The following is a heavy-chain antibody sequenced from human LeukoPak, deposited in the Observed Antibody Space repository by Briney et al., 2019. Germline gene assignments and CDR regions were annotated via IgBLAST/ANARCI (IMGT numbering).Heavy chain of an antibody. J-gene: IGHJ4*02. CDR1: GDSISSSSHH. Sequence: SETLSLTCTVSGDSISSSSHHWGWLRQSPGKGLEWIGSIYYGRTTYYNPSLNNRVSISVVTSKNQFSLQLNSMSAADTAVYYCVRHDGRGGATMGALDSWGQGSLVTVSS. D-gene: IGHD4/OR15-4a*01. CDR3: VRHDGRGGATMGALDS. V-gene: IGHV4-39*01. CDR2: IYYGRTT.